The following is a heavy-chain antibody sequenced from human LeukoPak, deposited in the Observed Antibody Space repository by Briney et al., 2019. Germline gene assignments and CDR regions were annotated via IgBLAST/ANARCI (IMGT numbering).Heavy chain of an antibody. J-gene: IGHJ4*02. CDR2: ISYDGGNK. Sequence: GGSLRLSCAASGFTFSSYAMHWVRQAPGKGLEWVAVISYDGGNKYYADSVKGRFTISRDNSKNTLYLQMNSLRAEDTAVYYCARDWEYSSSSTEASFFDYWGQGTLVTVSS. D-gene: IGHD6-6*01. CDR1: GFTFSSYA. CDR3: ARDWEYSSSSTEASFFDY. V-gene: IGHV3-30-3*01.